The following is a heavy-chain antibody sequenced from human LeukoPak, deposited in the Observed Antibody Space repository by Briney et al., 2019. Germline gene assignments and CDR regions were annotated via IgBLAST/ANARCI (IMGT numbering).Heavy chain of an antibody. CDR2: ISGSGGST. CDR3: AKDHSDGYSNSWPFDY. D-gene: IGHD6-13*01. CDR1: GFTFSSYA. V-gene: IGHV3-23*01. J-gene: IGHJ4*02. Sequence: GGSLRLSCAASGFTFSSYAMSWVRQAPGKGLEWVSAISGSGGSTYYADSVKGRFTISRDNSKNTLYLQMNSLRAEDTAVYYCAKDHSDGYSNSWPFDYWGQGTLVTVSS.